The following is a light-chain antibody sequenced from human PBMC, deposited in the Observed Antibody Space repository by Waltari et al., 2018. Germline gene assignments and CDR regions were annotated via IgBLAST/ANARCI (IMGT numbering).Light chain of an antibody. J-gene: IGLJ2*01. Sequence: HSLLTQPPSASGTPGQRVTISCSGSSSTIGRISINWYQQLPGTAPRLLIFMNTQPPSGLPDRFSGSKSGTSASLAISGLQSEDEADYYCAAWDDSLNGVIVGGGTKLTVL. CDR1: SSTIGRIS. CDR3: AAWDDSLNGVI. V-gene: IGLV1-44*01. CDR2: MNT.